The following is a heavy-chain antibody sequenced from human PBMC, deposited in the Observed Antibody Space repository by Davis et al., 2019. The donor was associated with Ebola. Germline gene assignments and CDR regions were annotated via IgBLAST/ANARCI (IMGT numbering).Heavy chain of an antibody. J-gene: IGHJ1*01. D-gene: IGHD5-24*01. Sequence: GVSLKISCAASGFTFSDYYMSWIRQAPGKGLEWVSFISGSATTVSYADSVRGRFTISRDNAKNSLYLQMHSLRADDTAVYYCAKTVGWLQQTGEEYFQNWGQGTLVTVSS. CDR2: ISGSATTV. V-gene: IGHV3-11*01. CDR3: AKTVGWLQQTGEEYFQN. CDR1: GFTFSDYY.